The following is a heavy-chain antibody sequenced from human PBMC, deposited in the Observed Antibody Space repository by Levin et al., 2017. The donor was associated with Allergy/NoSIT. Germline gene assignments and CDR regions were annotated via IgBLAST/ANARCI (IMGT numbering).Heavy chain of an antibody. V-gene: IGHV3-23*01. CDR2: ISGSGSRT. D-gene: IGHD7-27*01. CDR3: ARAPWGQRSQFDN. Sequence: GGSLRLSCAASGFTFANYALSWVRQTPERGLEWVSTISGSGSRTYYTDSVKGRFSISRDNARNTLYLQMNSLTVHDTARYFCARAPWGQRSQFDNWGQGTLVSVSS. CDR1: GFTFANYA. J-gene: IGHJ5*02.